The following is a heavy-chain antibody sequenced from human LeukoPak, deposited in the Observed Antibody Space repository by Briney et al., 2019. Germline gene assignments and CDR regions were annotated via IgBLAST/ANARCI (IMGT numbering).Heavy chain of an antibody. CDR3: ARHLSTAASGTGIFDY. J-gene: IGHJ4*02. V-gene: IGHV4-59*08. D-gene: IGHD6-13*01. CDR1: GGSISSYH. CDR2: IYYSGST. Sequence: PSETLSLTCTVSGGSISSYHWSWIRQPPGKGLEWIGYIYYSGSTNYNPSLKSRVTISVDTSKNQFSLKLNSVTAADTAVYYCARHLSTAASGTGIFDYWGQGTLVTVSS.